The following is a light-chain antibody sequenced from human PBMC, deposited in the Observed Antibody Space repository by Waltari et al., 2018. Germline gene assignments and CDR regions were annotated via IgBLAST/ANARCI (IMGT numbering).Light chain of an antibody. V-gene: IGKV1-6*01. Sequence: IQLTQSPSSLSASVEDRLTITCRASQDIRNDLVWYQQKPGEAPKLLIYAASNLQSGVPSKFSGSGSGTDFTLTISSLQPEDFATYYCLQDYNYPRTFGQGTKVEIK. CDR2: AAS. J-gene: IGKJ1*01. CDR3: LQDYNYPRT. CDR1: QDIRND.